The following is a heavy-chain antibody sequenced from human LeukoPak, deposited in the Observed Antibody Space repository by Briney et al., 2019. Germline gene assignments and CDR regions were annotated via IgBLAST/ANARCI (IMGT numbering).Heavy chain of an antibody. CDR2: MSANSGNT. J-gene: IGHJ4*02. CDR1: GYTFINYD. Sequence: ASVKVSCKPSGYTFINYDINWVRQATGQGLEWLGWMSANSGNTGYAQKFQGRVSMTRATSISTAYLELSSLTFEDTAVYYCARTPPKGDIDYWGQGTLVTVSP. D-gene: IGHD2-21*02. CDR3: ARTPPKGDIDY. V-gene: IGHV1-8*01.